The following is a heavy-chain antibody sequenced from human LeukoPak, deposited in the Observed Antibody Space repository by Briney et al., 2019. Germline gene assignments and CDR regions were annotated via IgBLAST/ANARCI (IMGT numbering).Heavy chain of an antibody. CDR2: ISGSGGST. V-gene: IGHV3-23*01. D-gene: IGHD7-27*01. Sequence: GGSLRLSCVASGFTFITYAMSWVRQAPGKGLEWVSSISGSGGSTYYADSVRGRFTISRDNSKNTLYLQMNSLRAEDTAVYYCASYWGFDFWGQGTLVTVSS. CDR3: ASYWGFDF. J-gene: IGHJ4*02. CDR1: GFTFITYA.